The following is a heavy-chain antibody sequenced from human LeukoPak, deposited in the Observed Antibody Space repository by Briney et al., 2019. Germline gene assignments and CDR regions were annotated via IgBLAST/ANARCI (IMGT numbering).Heavy chain of an antibody. CDR3: ATYGSGSHYGMDV. Sequence: GGSLRLSCAASGFTFSSYSMNWVHQAPGKGLEWVSSISSSSSYIYYADSVKGRFTISRDNAKNSLYLQMNSLRAEDTAVYYCATYGSGSHYGMDVWGQGTTVTVSS. D-gene: IGHD3-10*01. J-gene: IGHJ6*02. CDR2: ISSSSSYI. CDR1: GFTFSSYS. V-gene: IGHV3-21*01.